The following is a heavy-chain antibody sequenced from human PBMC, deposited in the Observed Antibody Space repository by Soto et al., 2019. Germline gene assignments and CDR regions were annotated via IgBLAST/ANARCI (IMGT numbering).Heavy chain of an antibody. J-gene: IGHJ4*02. V-gene: IGHV3-23*01. CDR3: AKDPRMTTVSTRVGQYFDY. CDR1: GFTFSSYA. CDR2: ISASGNST. D-gene: IGHD4-17*01. Sequence: GGSLRLSCAASGFTFSSYAMSWVRQAPGKGLEWVSGISASGNSTYYADSVKGRFTISRDNSKNTLFLQMNSLRAEDTAVYYCAKDPRMTTVSTRVGQYFDYWGQGTLVTVSS.